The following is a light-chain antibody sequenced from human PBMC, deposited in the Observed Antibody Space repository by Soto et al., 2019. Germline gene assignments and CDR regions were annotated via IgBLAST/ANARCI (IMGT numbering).Light chain of an antibody. V-gene: IGLV1-44*01. CDR2: NNN. Sequence: QSVLTQPPSASGTPGQKVTISCSGSSSNIGPNAVNWYQQLPGTAPKLLLCNNNQRPSGVSDRFSGSKSGTSASLAISGLQSDDEADYHCAAWDDSLNGLVFGTGTKLTVL. J-gene: IGLJ1*01. CDR1: SSNIGPNA. CDR3: AAWDDSLNGLV.